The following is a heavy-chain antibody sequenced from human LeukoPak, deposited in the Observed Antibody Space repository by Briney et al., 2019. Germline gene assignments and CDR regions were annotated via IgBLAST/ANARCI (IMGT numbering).Heavy chain of an antibody. J-gene: IGHJ6*03. V-gene: IGHV1-8*01. Sequence: ASVKVSCKASGYTFTSYDINWVRQATGQGLEWVGWMNPNSGNTGYAQKFQGRVTMTRNTPISTAYMELSSLRSEDTAVYYCARWYSSSYSLPEYYYYYYMDVWGKGTTVTVSS. CDR3: ARWYSSSYSLPEYYYYYYMDV. D-gene: IGHD6-6*01. CDR2: MNPNSGNT. CDR1: GYTFTSYD.